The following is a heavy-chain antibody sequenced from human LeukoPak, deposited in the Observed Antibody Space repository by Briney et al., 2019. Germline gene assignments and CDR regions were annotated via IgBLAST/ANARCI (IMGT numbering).Heavy chain of an antibody. D-gene: IGHD3-10*01. J-gene: IGHJ6*03. CDR2: IYTSGST. Sequence: SETLSLTCTVSGGSISSYYWSWIRQPAGKGLEWIGRIYTSGSTNYNPSLKSRVTMSVDTSKNQFSLKLSYVTAADTAVYYCSRLAVSMVRGAPVYYMDVWGKGTTVTISS. CDR3: SRLAVSMVRGAPVYYMDV. CDR1: GGSISSYY. V-gene: IGHV4-4*07.